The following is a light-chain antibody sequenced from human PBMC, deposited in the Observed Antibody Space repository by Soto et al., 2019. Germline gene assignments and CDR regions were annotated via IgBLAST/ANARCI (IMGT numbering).Light chain of an antibody. Sequence: QLVLTQSPSASASLGASVKLTCTLSSGHSSYAIAWHQQQPEKGPRYLMKVNSDGSHSKGDGIPDRFSGSSSGAERYPTISSLQFEDEADYYCQTWGTGIVFGGGTKLTVL. J-gene: IGLJ2*01. V-gene: IGLV4-69*01. CDR3: QTWGTGIV. CDR1: SGHSSYA. CDR2: VNSDGSH.